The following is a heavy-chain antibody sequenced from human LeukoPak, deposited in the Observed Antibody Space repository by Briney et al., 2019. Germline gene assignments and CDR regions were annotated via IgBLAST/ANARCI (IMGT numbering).Heavy chain of an antibody. Sequence: PGGSLRLSCAASGFTFDDYAMHWDRQAPGKGLEWVSGISWNSGSIGYADSVKGRFTISRDNAKNSLYLQMNSLGAEDTALYYCAKDGGYYGSGTVEGWFDPWGQGTLVTVSS. J-gene: IGHJ5*02. D-gene: IGHD3-10*01. CDR2: ISWNSGSI. CDR1: GFTFDDYA. CDR3: AKDGGYYGSGTVEGWFDP. V-gene: IGHV3-9*01.